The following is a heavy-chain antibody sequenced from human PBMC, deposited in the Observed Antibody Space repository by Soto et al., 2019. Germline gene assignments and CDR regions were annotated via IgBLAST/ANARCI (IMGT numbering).Heavy chain of an antibody. J-gene: IGHJ1*01. CDR2: IYYSGST. V-gene: IGHV4-59*01. CDR3: ARAAAGTVTCFQH. Sequence: QVQLQESGPGLVKPSETLSLTCTVSGGSISSYYGSWIRQPPGKGLEWIGYIYYSGSTNYNPSLRSRVTISGDTSKNQFSLKLSSVTAADTAVYYWARAAAGTVTCFQHLGQGTLVPVSS. D-gene: IGHD6-13*01. CDR1: GGSISSYY.